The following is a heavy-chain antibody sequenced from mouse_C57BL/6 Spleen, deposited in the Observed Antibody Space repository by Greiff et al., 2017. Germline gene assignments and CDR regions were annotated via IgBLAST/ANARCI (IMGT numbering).Heavy chain of an antibody. J-gene: IGHJ2*01. CDR2: IYPRSGNT. V-gene: IGHV1-81*01. CDR1: GYTFTSYG. Sequence: QVQLQQSGAELARPGASVKLSCKASGYTFTSYGISWVKQSTGQGLEWIGEIYPRSGNTYYNEKFKGKATLTADKSSSTSYMVLRSLSSEDSAVYFCARDVCYYFDYWGQGTTLTVSS. CDR3: ARDVCYYFDY.